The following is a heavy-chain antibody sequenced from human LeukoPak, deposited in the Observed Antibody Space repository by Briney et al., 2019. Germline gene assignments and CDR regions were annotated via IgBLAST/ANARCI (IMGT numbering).Heavy chain of an antibody. D-gene: IGHD4-17*01. V-gene: IGHV1-69*05. CDR1: GGTFSSYA. J-gene: IGHJ4*02. Sequence: GSSVKVSCKAAGGTFSSYAISWVRQAPGQGLEWMGGIIPIFGTANYAQKFQGRVTITTDESTSTAYMELSSLRSEDTAVYYCARGPSTTVTPTLPFDYWGQGTLVTVSS. CDR3: ARGPSTTVTPTLPFDY. CDR2: IIPIFGTA.